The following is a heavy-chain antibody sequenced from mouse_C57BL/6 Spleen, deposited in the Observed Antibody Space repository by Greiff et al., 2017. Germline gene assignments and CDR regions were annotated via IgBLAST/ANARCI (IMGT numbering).Heavy chain of an antibody. Sequence: EVQLQQSGPGLVKPSQSLSLTCSVTGYSITSGYYWNWVRQFPGNKLEWMGYISYDGSNNYNPSLKNRISITRDTSKNQFFLKLNSVTTEDTATYYCAKTAQALYYFDYWGQGTTLTVSS. CDR2: ISYDGSN. D-gene: IGHD3-2*02. CDR3: AKTAQALYYFDY. CDR1: GYSITSGYY. J-gene: IGHJ2*01. V-gene: IGHV3-6*01.